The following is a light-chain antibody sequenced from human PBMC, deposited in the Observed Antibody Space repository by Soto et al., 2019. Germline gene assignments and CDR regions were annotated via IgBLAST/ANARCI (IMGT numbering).Light chain of an antibody. J-gene: IGKJ1*01. Sequence: DIQTTQSPSTLSASVGDIVTITCRASQSISSWLAWYQQKPGKAPKLLIYDASSLESGVPARFSGSGSGTEFTLTISGLQSEDFAVYYCQQYSIWRTFGQGTKVDIK. V-gene: IGKV1-5*01. CDR3: QQYSIWRT. CDR2: DAS. CDR1: QSISSW.